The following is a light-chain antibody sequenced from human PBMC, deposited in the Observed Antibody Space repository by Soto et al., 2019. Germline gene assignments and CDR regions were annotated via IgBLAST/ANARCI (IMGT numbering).Light chain of an antibody. CDR3: SSHTTSNTRV. J-gene: IGLJ1*01. CDR2: EVS. CDR1: SSDVGAYNY. V-gene: IGLV2-14*01. Sequence: QSALTQPASVSGSPGQSITISCTGTSSDVGAYNYVSWYQQHPGKAPKLIISEVSNRPSGVSWRFSGSKSGNTASLTISGLQSEDEADYYCSSHTTSNTRVFGTGTKLTVL.